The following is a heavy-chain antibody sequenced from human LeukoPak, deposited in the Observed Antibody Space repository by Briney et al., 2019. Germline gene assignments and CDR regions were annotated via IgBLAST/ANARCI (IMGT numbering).Heavy chain of an antibody. CDR2: INHSGST. CDR1: GGSFSGYY. CDR3: ARVRTPRGYSYGLPRYYFDY. D-gene: IGHD5-18*01. Sequence: PSETLSLTCAVYGGSFSGYYWSWIRQPPGKGLEWIGEINHSGSTNYNPSLKSRVTISVDTFKNQFSLKLSSVTAADTAVYYCARVRTPRGYSYGLPRYYFDYWGQGTLVTVSS. J-gene: IGHJ4*02. V-gene: IGHV4-34*01.